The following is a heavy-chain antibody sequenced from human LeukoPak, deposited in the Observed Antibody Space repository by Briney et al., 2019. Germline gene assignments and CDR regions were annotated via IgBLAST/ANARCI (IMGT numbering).Heavy chain of an antibody. CDR1: GYTFTNYA. CDR3: ARGRGPPNTNRDFYYYCYMDV. J-gene: IGHJ6*03. V-gene: IGHV1-3*03. CDR2: INAANGHT. D-gene: IGHD3-10*01. Sequence: ASVKVSCKASGYTFTNYAIHWVRQAPGHRFEWMGWINAANGHTKYSPGFQDRITITRDTSATTAYMELSNLRSEDMALYYCARGRGPPNTNRDFYYYCYMDVWGTGTTVTVSS.